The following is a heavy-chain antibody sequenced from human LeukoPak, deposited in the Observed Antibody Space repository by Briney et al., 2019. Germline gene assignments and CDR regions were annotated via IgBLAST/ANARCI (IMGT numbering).Heavy chain of an antibody. CDR2: IYYSGST. Sequence: PSETLSLTCTVSGGSISSYYWSWIRQPPGKGLEWIGYIYYSGSTNYNPSLKSRVTISVDTSKNQFSLKLSSVTAADTAVYYCARVGGAAVAGGYFDYWGQGTLVTVSS. D-gene: IGHD6-19*01. V-gene: IGHV4-59*01. CDR1: GGSISSYY. J-gene: IGHJ4*02. CDR3: ARVGGAAVAGGYFDY.